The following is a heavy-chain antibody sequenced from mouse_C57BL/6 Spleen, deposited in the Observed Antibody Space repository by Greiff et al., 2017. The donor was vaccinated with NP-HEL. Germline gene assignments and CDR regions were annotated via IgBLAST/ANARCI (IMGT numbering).Heavy chain of an antibody. J-gene: IGHJ3*01. Sequence: VQGVESGAELVRPGASVKLSCKASGYTFTDYYINWVKQRPGQGLEWIARIYPGSGNTYYNEKFKGKATLTAEKSSSTAYMQLSSLTSEDAAVYFCARRGYGSSYGWFAYWGQGTLVTVSA. CDR2: IYPGSGNT. V-gene: IGHV1-76*01. CDR3: ARRGYGSSYGWFAY. CDR1: GYTFTDYY. D-gene: IGHD1-1*01.